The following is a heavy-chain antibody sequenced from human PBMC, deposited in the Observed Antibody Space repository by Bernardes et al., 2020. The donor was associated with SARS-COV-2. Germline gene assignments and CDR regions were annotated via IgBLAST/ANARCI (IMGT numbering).Heavy chain of an antibody. CDR1: GGSFSGYY. CDR3: ARDIPVTTFFTTVNWFDP. D-gene: IGHD4-4*01. V-gene: IGHV4-34*01. Sequence: SETLSLTCAVYGGSFSGYYWSWIRQPPGKGLEWIGEINHSGSTNYNPSLKSRVTISVDTSKNQFSLKLSSVPAADTAVYYCARDIPVTTFFTTVNWFDPWGQGTLVTVSS. J-gene: IGHJ5*02. CDR2: INHSGST.